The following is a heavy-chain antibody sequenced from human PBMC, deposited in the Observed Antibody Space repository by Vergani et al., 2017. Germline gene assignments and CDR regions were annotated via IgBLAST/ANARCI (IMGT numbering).Heavy chain of an antibody. V-gene: IGHV1-2*02. CDR1: GYTFTGYQ. Sequence: QVQLVQSGAEVKKPGASVKVSCKASGYTFTGYQMHWVRQAPGQGLEWMGWINPNSGGTNYAQKFQGRVTMTRDTSITIAYMELSRLRSDDTAVYYCAIVTDYYDSSGYYLDYWGQGTLVTVSS. CDR3: AIVTDYYDSSGYYLDY. CDR2: INPNSGGT. J-gene: IGHJ4*02. D-gene: IGHD3-22*01.